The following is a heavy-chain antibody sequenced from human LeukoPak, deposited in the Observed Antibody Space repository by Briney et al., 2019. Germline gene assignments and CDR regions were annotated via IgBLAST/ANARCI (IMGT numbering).Heavy chain of an antibody. D-gene: IGHD2-15*01. Sequence: GGSLRLSCAASGFTVSSNYMSWVRQAPGKGLEWVSVIYSGGSTYYADSVKGRFTISRHNSKNTLYLQMNSLRAEDTAVYYCARDGRYCSGGSCPSSFDYWGQGTLVTVSS. CDR2: IYSGGST. CDR3: ARDGRYCSGGSCPSSFDY. CDR1: GFTVSSNY. J-gene: IGHJ4*02. V-gene: IGHV3-53*04.